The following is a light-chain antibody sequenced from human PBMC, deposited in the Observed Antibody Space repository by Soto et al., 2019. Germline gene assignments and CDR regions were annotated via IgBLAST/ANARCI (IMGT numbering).Light chain of an antibody. V-gene: IGKV1-5*01. Sequence: DIQMTQSPSTLSASVGDRVTISCRASQSLNNYLAWYQQKPGKAPKLLIYDASTLERWVPSSFSGTGSGTEFTLTISSLQPDDFATYYCQQYYRASITFGQGTRLEIK. CDR2: DAS. CDR3: QQYYRASIT. CDR1: QSLNNY. J-gene: IGKJ5*01.